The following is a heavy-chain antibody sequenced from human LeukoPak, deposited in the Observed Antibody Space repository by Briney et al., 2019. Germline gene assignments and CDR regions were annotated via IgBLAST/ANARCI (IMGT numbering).Heavy chain of an antibody. CDR2: IIPIFGTA. CDR3: ARGSSAALALAGENDAFDI. CDR1: GGTVRSYA. V-gene: IGHV1-69*05. D-gene: IGHD3-10*01. Sequence: SVKVSCKASGGTVRSYAISWVRKAPGQGLEWMGRIIPIFGTATYAQKFQGRVTITTDESTSTAYMELSSLRSEDTAVYYCARGSSAALALAGENDAFDIWGQGTMVTVSS. J-gene: IGHJ3*02.